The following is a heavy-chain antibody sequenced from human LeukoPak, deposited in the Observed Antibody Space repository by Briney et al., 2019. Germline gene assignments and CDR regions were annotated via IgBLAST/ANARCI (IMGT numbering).Heavy chain of an antibody. J-gene: IGHJ5*02. CDR2: INHSGST. CDR1: GGSFSGYY. Sequence: SETLSLTCAVYGGSFSGYYWSWLRQPPGKGLEWIGEINHSGSTNYNPSLKSRVTISVDKSMNPFSLKLSYLTAADTAVYYCARSYQQGSYGWFDLWGQGTLVTVSS. V-gene: IGHV4-34*01. D-gene: IGHD2-2*01. CDR3: ARSYQQGSYGWFDL.